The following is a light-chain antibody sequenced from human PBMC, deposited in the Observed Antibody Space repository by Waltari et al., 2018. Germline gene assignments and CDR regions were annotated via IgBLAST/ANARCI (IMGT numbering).Light chain of an antibody. CDR2: GNS. J-gene: IGLJ3*02. CDR3: QSYDSSLSGSNV. V-gene: IGLV1-40*01. Sequence: QSVLTQPPSVSGAPGQRVTISCTGSSSNIGAGYDEHWYQQLPGTAPKLLIYGNSNRPSGVPDRFSGSKSGTSASLAITGLQAEDEADYYCQSYDSSLSGSNVFGGGTKLTVL. CDR1: SSNIGAGYD.